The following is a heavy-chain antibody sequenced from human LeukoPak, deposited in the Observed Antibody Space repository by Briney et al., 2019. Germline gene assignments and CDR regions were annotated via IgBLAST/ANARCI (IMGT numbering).Heavy chain of an antibody. D-gene: IGHD5-18*01. Sequence: SETLSLTCTVSGGSISSYYWSWIRQPPGKGLEWIGYIYYSGSTNYNPSLESRVTISVDTSKNQFSLKLSSVTAADTAVYYCTRGYSYVGFDYWGQGTLVTVSS. CDR2: IYYSGST. CDR3: TRGYSYVGFDY. V-gene: IGHV4-59*08. J-gene: IGHJ4*02. CDR1: GGSISSYY.